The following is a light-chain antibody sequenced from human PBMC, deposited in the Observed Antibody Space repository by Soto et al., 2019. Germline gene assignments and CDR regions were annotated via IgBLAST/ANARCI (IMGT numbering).Light chain of an antibody. Sequence: EKVLTQSPVTLSLSTGERATLSCRASQSVTSNKVAWFQQKPGQAPRLLLRAASSRATGIPDRFSGSGSATDFTLTISRLETEDFAVYYCQQYGSPPPYTFVQGTQLEIK. V-gene: IGKV3-20*01. CDR1: QSVTSNK. CDR3: QQYGSPPPYT. CDR2: AAS. J-gene: IGKJ2*01.